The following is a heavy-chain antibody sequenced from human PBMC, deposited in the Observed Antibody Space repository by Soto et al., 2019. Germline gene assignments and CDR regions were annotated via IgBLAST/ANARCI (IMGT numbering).Heavy chain of an antibody. Sequence: PSETLSLTCTVSGGSISSGDYDWSWIRQPPGKGLEWIGYIYYSGSTYYNPSLKSRVTISVDTSKNQFSLKLSSVTAADTAVYYCARAYYYDSSGYYQLNAFDIWGQGTMVTVSS. CDR3: ARAYYYDSSGYYQLNAFDI. D-gene: IGHD3-22*01. V-gene: IGHV4-30-4*01. CDR2: IYYSGST. J-gene: IGHJ3*02. CDR1: GGSISSGDYD.